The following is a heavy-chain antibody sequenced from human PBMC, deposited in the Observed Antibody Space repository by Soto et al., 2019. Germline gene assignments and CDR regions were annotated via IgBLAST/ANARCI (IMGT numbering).Heavy chain of an antibody. CDR3: AKYWEVTMIVVVINPLDY. Sequence: PGGSLRLSCAASGFTFSSYAMSWVRQAPGKGLEWVSAISGSGGSTYYADSVKGRFTISRDNSKNTLYLQMNSLRAEDTAVYYCAKYWEVTMIVVVINPLDYWGQGTLVTVSS. CDR1: GFTFSSYA. D-gene: IGHD3-22*01. V-gene: IGHV3-23*01. J-gene: IGHJ4*02. CDR2: ISGSGGST.